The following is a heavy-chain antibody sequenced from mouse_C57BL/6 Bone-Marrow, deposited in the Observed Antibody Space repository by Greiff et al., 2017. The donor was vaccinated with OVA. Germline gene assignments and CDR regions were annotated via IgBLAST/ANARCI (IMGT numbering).Heavy chain of an antibody. CDR2: LDPENGDT. CDR1: GFNIKDDY. J-gene: IGHJ2*01. CDR3: TTTVVDPFDD. Sequence: EVQLQQSGAELVRPGASVQLSCTASGFNIKDDYMHWVKQRPEQGLEWIGWLDPENGDTEYASKFQGKATITADTSSNTAYLQLSSLTSEDTAVYYCTTTVVDPFDDWGQGTTLTVSS. V-gene: IGHV14-4*01. D-gene: IGHD1-1*01.